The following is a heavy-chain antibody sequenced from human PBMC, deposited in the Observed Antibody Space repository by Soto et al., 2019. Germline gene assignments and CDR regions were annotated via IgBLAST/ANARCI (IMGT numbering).Heavy chain of an antibody. CDR3: ARHSLALRKNNRFDP. Sequence: SETLSLTCTVSGDSIISSDFYWGWVRQPPGKGLEWIGSIFYLGSSYYNPSLKSRVTMSVDTSKNQFSLRLRSVTAADTALYFCARHSLALRKNNRFDPWGQGIMVTVSS. V-gene: IGHV4-39*01. CDR2: IFYLGSS. J-gene: IGHJ5*02. D-gene: IGHD3-3*02. CDR1: GDSIISSDFY.